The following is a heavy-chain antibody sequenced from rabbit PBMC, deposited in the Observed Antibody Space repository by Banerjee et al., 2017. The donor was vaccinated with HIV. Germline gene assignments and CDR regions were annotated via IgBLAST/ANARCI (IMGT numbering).Heavy chain of an antibody. CDR3: VRGRAIVVAGVLDL. Sequence: QEQLLASGGGLVQPGGSLKLACNASGFDFSSYGWGCVRQAPGRGLEWIVSIDPVFGSTYYASWVNGRFTISSHNAQNTLYLQLNSLTAADTATYFCVRGRAIVVAGVLDLWGPGTLVTVS. CDR2: IDPVFGST. J-gene: IGHJ6*01. D-gene: IGHD4-1*01. CDR1: GFDFSSYG. V-gene: IGHV1S47*01.